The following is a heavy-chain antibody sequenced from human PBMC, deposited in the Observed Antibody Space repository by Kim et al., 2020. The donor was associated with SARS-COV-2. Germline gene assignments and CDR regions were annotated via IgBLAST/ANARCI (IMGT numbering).Heavy chain of an antibody. Sequence: ADSVKGRFTISRDNSKNTLYLQMNSLRAEDTAVYYCAKDPPISTTTSGDYWGQGTLVTVSS. D-gene: IGHD1-26*01. V-gene: IGHV3-23*01. CDR3: AKDPPISTTTSGDY. J-gene: IGHJ4*02.